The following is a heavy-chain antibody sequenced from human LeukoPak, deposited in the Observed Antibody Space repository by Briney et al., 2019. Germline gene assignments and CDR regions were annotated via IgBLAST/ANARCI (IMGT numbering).Heavy chain of an antibody. D-gene: IGHD2-21*01. J-gene: IGHJ4*02. Sequence: GGSLRLSCAASGFTFDDYMMHWVRQAPGKGLEWVALISWDGNSIYYADSVKGRFTISRDNGKNSLYLQMLNLRTEDTAFYYCAKDVATVGIVDFWGQGTLVTVSS. V-gene: IGHV3-43*01. CDR3: AKDVATVGIVDF. CDR2: ISWDGNSI. CDR1: GFTFDDYM.